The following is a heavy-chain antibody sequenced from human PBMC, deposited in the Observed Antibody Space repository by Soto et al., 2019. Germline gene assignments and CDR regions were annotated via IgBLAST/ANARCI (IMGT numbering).Heavy chain of an antibody. Sequence: QVQLQESGPGLVKPSGTLSLTCAVSGGSISSSNWWSWVRQPPGKGLEWIGEIYHSGSTNYNPSLKSRVTISVDKSKNQFSLKLSSGTAADTAVYYCASTGGIAAAGTLRDYWGQGTLFTVSS. J-gene: IGHJ4*02. D-gene: IGHD6-13*01. CDR1: GGSISSSNW. CDR3: ASTGGIAAAGTLRDY. V-gene: IGHV4-4*02. CDR2: IYHSGST.